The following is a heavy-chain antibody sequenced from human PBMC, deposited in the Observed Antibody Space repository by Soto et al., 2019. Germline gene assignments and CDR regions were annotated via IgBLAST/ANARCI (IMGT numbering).Heavy chain of an antibody. CDR1: GFTFSTYG. V-gene: IGHV3-33*01. Sequence: QVHLLESGGGVVQPGRSLRLSCAASGFTFSTYGMHWVRQAPGKGLEWVALIWNHGREDSYADSVKGRFTISRDNSKNTLWLQMNSLRADDTAVYYCVRGPWLVGDVTSFDYWGQGSLVTVSS. D-gene: IGHD6-19*01. CDR3: VRGPWLVGDVTSFDY. CDR2: IWNHGRED. J-gene: IGHJ4*02.